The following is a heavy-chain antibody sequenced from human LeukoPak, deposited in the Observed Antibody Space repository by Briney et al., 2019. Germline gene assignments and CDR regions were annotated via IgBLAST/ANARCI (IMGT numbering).Heavy chain of an antibody. CDR2: ITSSSSYI. CDR1: GFTFSNYN. D-gene: IGHD3-3*02. J-gene: IGHJ3*02. Sequence: GGSLRLSCAASGFTFSNYNINWVRQAPGKGLEWVSSITSSSSYIYYADSVKGRFTISRDNAKNSLYLQMHSLRAEDTAVYYCTRVSRPGAFDIWGQGTMVTVSS. CDR3: TRVSRPGAFDI. V-gene: IGHV3-21*01.